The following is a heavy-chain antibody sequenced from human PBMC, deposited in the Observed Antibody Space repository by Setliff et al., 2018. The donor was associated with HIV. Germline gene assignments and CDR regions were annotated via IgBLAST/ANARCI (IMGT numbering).Heavy chain of an antibody. CDR3: ARGDITMVRGVIYGYFDY. CDR2: IYYSGST. J-gene: IGHJ4*02. Sequence: ETLSLTCTVSGGSISSYYWSWIRQPPGKGLEWIGYIYYSGSTNYNPSLKSRVTISVDTSKNQFSLKLSSVTAADTAVYYCARGDITMVRGVIYGYFDYWGQGTLVTVSS. V-gene: IGHV4-59*01. D-gene: IGHD3-10*01. CDR1: GGSISSYY.